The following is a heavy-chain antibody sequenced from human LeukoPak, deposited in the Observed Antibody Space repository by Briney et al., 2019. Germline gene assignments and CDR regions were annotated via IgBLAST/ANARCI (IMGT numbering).Heavy chain of an antibody. V-gene: IGHV1-2*04. CDR1: GYTFTGYY. D-gene: IGHD7-27*01. Sequence: APVKVSCKASGYTFTGYYMHWVRQAPGQGLEWMGWINPNSGGTNYAQKFQGWVTMTRDTSISTAYMELSRLRSDDTAVYYCARQRSLGNLDYWGQGTLVTVSS. CDR2: INPNSGGT. J-gene: IGHJ4*02. CDR3: ARQRSLGNLDY.